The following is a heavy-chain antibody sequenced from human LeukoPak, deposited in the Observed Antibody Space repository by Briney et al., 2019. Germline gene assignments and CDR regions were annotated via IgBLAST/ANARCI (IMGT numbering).Heavy chain of an antibody. CDR3: ARGSTYYYDSSGYLDAFDI. CDR2: ISSSSSYI. D-gene: IGHD3-22*01. V-gene: IGHV3-21*01. J-gene: IGHJ3*02. CDR1: GFTFSSYS. Sequence: PGGSLRLSCAASGFTFSSYSMNWVRQAPGKGLEWVSSISSSSSYIYYADSVKGRFTISRDNAKNSLYLQMNSLRAEDTAVYYCARGSTYYYDSSGYLDAFDIWGQGTMVTVSS.